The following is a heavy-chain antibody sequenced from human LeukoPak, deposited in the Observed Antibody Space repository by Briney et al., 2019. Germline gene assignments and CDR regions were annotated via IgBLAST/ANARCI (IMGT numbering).Heavy chain of an antibody. CDR2: INPSGGHT. J-gene: IGHJ4*02. CDR1: GYTFANSY. Sequence: GASVKVSCKASGYTFANSYIHWVRQAPGQGLEWMGLINPSGGHTTYTHNYQGRVTMTRDMSTSTVYMELTSLRSDDTAVYYCARGANWNYDYWGQGTLVTVSS. CDR3: ARGANWNYDY. D-gene: IGHD1-7*01. V-gene: IGHV1-46*01.